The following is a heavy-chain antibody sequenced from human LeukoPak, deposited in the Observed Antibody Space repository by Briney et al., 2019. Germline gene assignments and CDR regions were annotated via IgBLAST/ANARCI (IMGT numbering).Heavy chain of an antibody. V-gene: IGHV3-7*01. J-gene: IGHJ6*03. CDR3: ARARSWADILTGDYYYYYMDV. CDR2: IKEDGSEK. Sequence: AGGSLRLSCAASGFTFSSNWMSWVRQAPGKGLEWVANIKEDGSEKYHVDSVKGRFTISRDNAKNSLYLQMNSLRAEDTAVYYCARARSWADILTGDYYYYYMDVWGKGTSVTISS. CDR1: GFTFSSNW. D-gene: IGHD3-9*01.